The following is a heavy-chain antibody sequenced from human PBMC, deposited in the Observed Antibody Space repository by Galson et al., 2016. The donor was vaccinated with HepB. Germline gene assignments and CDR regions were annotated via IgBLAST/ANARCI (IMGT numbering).Heavy chain of an antibody. Sequence: CAISGDSVSSNSAGWNWIRQSPSRGLEWLGRTFYRSNWQNDYAESVKSRITINPDTSENQFSLQLNSVTPEDTAVYYCARSYLLGRGFGWWGQGTLVTVSP. CDR3: ARSYLLGRGFGW. D-gene: IGHD7-27*01. J-gene: IGHJ4*02. CDR1: GDSVSSNSAG. CDR2: TFYRSNWQN. V-gene: IGHV6-1*01.